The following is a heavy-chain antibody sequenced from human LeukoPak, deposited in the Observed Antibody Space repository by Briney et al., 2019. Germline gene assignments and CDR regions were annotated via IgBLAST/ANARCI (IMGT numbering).Heavy chain of an antibody. V-gene: IGHV4-59*01. CDR1: GGSISSYY. D-gene: IGHD5-12*01. J-gene: IGHJ4*02. CDR3: ARGYSGYDPTYFDY. CDR2: IYYSGST. Sequence: PSETLSLTCTISGGSISSYYWSWIRQPPGKGLEWIGYIYYSGSTKYNPSLKSRVTISGDTSKKQFALKLSSVTAADTAVYYCARGYSGYDPTYFDYWGQGTLVTVSS.